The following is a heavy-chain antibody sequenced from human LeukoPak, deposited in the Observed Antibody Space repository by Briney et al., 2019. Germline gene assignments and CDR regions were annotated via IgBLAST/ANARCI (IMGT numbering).Heavy chain of an antibody. CDR2: INPGSGGT. CDR1: GYTFTDLY. D-gene: IGHD3-22*01. CDR3: ARSLITAAPDWYFDL. Sequence: ASVKVSCKASGYTFTDLYMHWVRQAPGQGLEWMGWINPGSGGTKYAQKFQGRVTMIRDTSISTAYMELTRLRSDDTAVYYCARSLITAAPDWYFDLWGRGTLVSVSS. J-gene: IGHJ2*01. V-gene: IGHV1-2*02.